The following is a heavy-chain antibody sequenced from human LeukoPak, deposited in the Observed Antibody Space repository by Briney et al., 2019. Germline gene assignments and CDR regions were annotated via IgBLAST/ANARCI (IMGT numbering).Heavy chain of an antibody. J-gene: IGHJ3*02. CDR2: MNPNSGNT. CDR1: GYTFTNYD. D-gene: IGHD6-13*01. V-gene: IGHV1-18*01. Sequence: ASVKVSCKASGYTFTNYDINWVRQATGQGLEWMGWMNPNSGNTNYAQKLQGRVTMTTDTSTSTAYMELRSLRSDDTAVYYCARGASSSWYDDAFDIWGQGTMVTVSS. CDR3: ARGASSSWYDDAFDI.